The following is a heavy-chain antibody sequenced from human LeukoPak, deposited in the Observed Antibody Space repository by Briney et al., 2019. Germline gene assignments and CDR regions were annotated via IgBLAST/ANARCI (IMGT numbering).Heavy chain of an antibody. CDR3: ARERDDRNIAAATYYYHYMDV. CDR1: GGPISSGSYY. Sequence: SQTLSLTCTVSGGPISSGSYYWSWIRQPAGKGLEWIGRIYTCGSTNYNPSLKSRVTISVDTSKNQFSLKLSSVTAADTAVYYCARERDDRNIAAATYYYHYMDVWGKGTTVTVSS. D-gene: IGHD6-13*01. V-gene: IGHV4-61*02. J-gene: IGHJ6*03. CDR2: IYTCGST.